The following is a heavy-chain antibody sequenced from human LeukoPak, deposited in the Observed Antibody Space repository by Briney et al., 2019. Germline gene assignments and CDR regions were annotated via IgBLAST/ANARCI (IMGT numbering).Heavy chain of an antibody. J-gene: IGHJ4*02. Sequence: GGSLRLSCAASGFTFSSYGMSWVRQAPGKGLEWVSAISGSGGSTYYADPVKGRFTISRDNSKNTMSLQMNNLRADDTAVYYCAKSYASGSFYDFWGQGTLVTVSS. CDR2: ISGSGGST. CDR3: AKSYASGSFYDF. V-gene: IGHV3-23*01. CDR1: GFTFSSYG. D-gene: IGHD3-10*01.